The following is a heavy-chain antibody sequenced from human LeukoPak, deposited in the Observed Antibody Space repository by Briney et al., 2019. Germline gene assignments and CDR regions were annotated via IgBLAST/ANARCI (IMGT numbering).Heavy chain of an antibody. CDR3: AREVGDGQYHFDY. CDR2: IEYTGST. Sequence: SETLSLTCTVSGGSSSSFYWSWLRQPPGKGLEWIGYIEYTGSTNYNPSLKSRVTISVVTSKNQFSLKLSSVSAADTAVYYCAREVGDGQYHFDYWGQGTLVTVSS. CDR1: GGSSSSFY. V-gene: IGHV4-59*01. J-gene: IGHJ4*02. D-gene: IGHD5-24*01.